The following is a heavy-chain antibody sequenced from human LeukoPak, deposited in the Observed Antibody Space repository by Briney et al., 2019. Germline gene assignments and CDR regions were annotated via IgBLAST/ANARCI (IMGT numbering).Heavy chain of an antibody. Sequence: PSETLSLTCAVSTDSITSNWWSWVRQPPGKGLEWIGEVRKSGSTNYYPSLQSRVTISIDKSKNQIALEPTSVTAADTAVYYCAKEIVGAPTPGAYWGQGILVTVSS. D-gene: IGHD1-26*01. J-gene: IGHJ4*02. CDR3: AKEIVGAPTPGAY. CDR1: TDSITSNW. V-gene: IGHV4-4*02. CDR2: VRKSGST.